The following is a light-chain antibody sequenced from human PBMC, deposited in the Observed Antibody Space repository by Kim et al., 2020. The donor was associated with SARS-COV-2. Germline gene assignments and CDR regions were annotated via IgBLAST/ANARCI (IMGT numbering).Light chain of an antibody. J-gene: IGLJ3*02. Sequence: GKTVTIYCTRSSGRIANNYVQWYQQRPGSAPTTVIYEDDRRPSGVPDRFSGSIDRSSNSASLTISGLKTEDEAVYYCQSSDATNGVFGGGTQLTVL. CDR3: QSSDATNGV. V-gene: IGLV6-57*03. CDR2: EDD. CDR1: SGRIANNY.